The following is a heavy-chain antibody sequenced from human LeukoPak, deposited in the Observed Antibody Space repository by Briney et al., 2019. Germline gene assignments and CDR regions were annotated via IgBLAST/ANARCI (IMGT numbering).Heavy chain of an antibody. D-gene: IGHD1-1*01. CDR1: GFTFDDYA. V-gene: IGHV3-9*01. CDR3: ARGYLIGTYYYYGMDV. CDR2: ISWNSGSI. J-gene: IGHJ6*02. Sequence: PGRSLRLSCAASGFTFDDYAMHWVRHAPGKGLEWVSGISWNSGSIGYADSVKGRFTISRDNAKNSLYLQMNSLRAEDTAVYYCARGYLIGTYYYYGMDVWGQGTTVTVSS.